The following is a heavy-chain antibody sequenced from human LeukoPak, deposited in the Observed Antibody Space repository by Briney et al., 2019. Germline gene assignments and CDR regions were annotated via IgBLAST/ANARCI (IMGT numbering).Heavy chain of an antibody. D-gene: IGHD3-10*01. J-gene: IGHJ5*02. CDR3: ARDGSGALRYNWFDP. Sequence: SETLSLTFIVSGGSISSYYWSWIRQPPGKGLEWIGYVSDSGSTNYNPSLKSRVTISVDTSKNQFSLRLSSVTAADTAVYYCARDGSGALRYNWFDPWGQGTLVTVSS. CDR2: VSDSGST. V-gene: IGHV4-59*01. CDR1: GGSISSYY.